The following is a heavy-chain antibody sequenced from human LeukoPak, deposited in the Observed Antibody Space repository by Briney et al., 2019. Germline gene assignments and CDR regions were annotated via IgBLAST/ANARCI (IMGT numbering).Heavy chain of an antibody. CDR1: GFTFSSYA. V-gene: IGHV3-23*01. J-gene: IGHJ6*03. CDR3: AKDFYIAVAGTTRMDV. D-gene: IGHD6-19*01. CDR2: ISGSDGST. Sequence: GGSLRLSCAASGFTFSSYAMSWVRQAPGKGLEWVSAISGSDGSTYYADSVKGRFTISRDNSKNTLYLQMNSLRAEDTAVYYCAKDFYIAVAGTTRMDVWGKGTTVTVSS.